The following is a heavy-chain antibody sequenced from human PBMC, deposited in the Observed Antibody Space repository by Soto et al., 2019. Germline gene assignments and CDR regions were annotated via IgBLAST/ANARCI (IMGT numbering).Heavy chain of an antibody. CDR2: LSGGGSNT. CDR3: ARWDGYGDV. V-gene: IGHV3-23*01. CDR1: GFSFSTYS. Sequence: EVPFLESGGGLVQPGGSLRLSCAASGFSFSTYSMAWVRQTPGKGLAWVSGLSGGGSNTFYADSVQGRFTISVDNSKNTVYLQMNSLRVEDTAVYYCARWDGYGDVWGQGTLVTVSS. J-gene: IGHJ4*02. D-gene: IGHD4-17*01.